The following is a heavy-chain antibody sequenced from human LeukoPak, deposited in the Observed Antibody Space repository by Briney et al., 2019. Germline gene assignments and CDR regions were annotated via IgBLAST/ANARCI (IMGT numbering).Heavy chain of an antibody. CDR2: ISGTSFYI. V-gene: IGHV3-21*06. Sequence: PGGSLRLSCEASGFAFSSYSMNWVRQAPGKRLEWVSSISGTSFYIYYADSVKGRFTISRDNAKNSLYLQKNSLRAEDTTVYYCARDQGEATTRGIDFGGQGALVTVSS. CDR3: ARDQGEATTRGIDF. J-gene: IGHJ4*02. D-gene: IGHD1-1*01. CDR1: GFAFSSYS.